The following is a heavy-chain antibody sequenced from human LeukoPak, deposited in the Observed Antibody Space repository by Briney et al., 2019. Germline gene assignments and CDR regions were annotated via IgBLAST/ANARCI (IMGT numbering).Heavy chain of an antibody. Sequence: TSETLSLTCTVSGGSISSYYWSWIRQPPGKGLEWIGYIYYSGSTNYNPSLKSRVTISVDTSKNQFSLKLSSVTAADTAVYYCARARYSSSWYHYWGQGTLVTVSS. J-gene: IGHJ4*02. V-gene: IGHV4-59*08. CDR1: GGSISSYY. CDR2: IYYSGST. D-gene: IGHD6-13*01. CDR3: ARARYSSSWYHY.